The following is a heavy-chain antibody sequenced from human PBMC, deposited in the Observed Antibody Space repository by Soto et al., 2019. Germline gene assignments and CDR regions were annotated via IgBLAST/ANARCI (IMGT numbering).Heavy chain of an antibody. Sequence: QVQLVESGGGVVQPGRSLRLSCAASGFTFSSYGMHWVRQAPGKGLEWVAVISYDGSNKYYADSVKGRFTISRDNSKNTLYLQMNSLRAEDTAVYYCAKDRGSGPTDYYYMDVWGKGTTVTVSS. J-gene: IGHJ6*03. D-gene: IGHD3-10*01. CDR1: GFTFSSYG. V-gene: IGHV3-30*18. CDR2: ISYDGSNK. CDR3: AKDRGSGPTDYYYMDV.